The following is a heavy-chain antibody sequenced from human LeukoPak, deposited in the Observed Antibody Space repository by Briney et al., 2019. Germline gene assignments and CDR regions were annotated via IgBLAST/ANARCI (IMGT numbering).Heavy chain of an antibody. J-gene: IGHJ6*02. CDR2: ISSSSSTI. CDR1: GFTFSSYS. V-gene: IGHV3-48*01. CDR3: ARESLYPMDV. Sequence: PGGSLRLSCAASGFTFSSYSMNWVRQAPGKGLEWVSYISSSSSTIYYADSVKGRFTISRDNAKNSLYLQMNSLRAEDTAVYYCARESLYPMDVWGQGTTVTASS. D-gene: IGHD5/OR15-5a*01.